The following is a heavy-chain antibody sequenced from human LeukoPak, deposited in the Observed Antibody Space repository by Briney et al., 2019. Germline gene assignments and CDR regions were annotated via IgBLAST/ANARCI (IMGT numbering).Heavy chain of an antibody. CDR1: GGSFSGYY. CDR2: INHSGSA. D-gene: IGHD3-22*01. V-gene: IGHV4-34*01. CDR3: ARARRYYDPSFDY. J-gene: IGHJ4*02. Sequence: PSETLSLTCAVYGGSFSGYYWSWIRQPPGKGLEWIGEINHSGSANYNPSLKSRVTISVDTSKNQFSLKLSSVTAADTAVYYCARARRYYDPSFDYWGQGTLVTVSS.